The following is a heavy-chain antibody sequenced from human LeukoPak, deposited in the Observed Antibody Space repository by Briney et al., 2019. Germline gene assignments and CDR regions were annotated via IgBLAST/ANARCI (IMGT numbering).Heavy chain of an antibody. D-gene: IGHD6-13*01. CDR2: INHSGST. Sequence: PSETLSLTCAVYGGSFSGYYWSWIRQPPGKGLEWIGEINHSGSTNYNPSLKSRVTISVDTSKNQFSLKLSSVTAADTAVYYCVRGPIAAAPDYWGQGTLVTVSS. CDR3: VRGPIAAAPDY. J-gene: IGHJ4*02. CDR1: GGSFSGYY. V-gene: IGHV4-34*01.